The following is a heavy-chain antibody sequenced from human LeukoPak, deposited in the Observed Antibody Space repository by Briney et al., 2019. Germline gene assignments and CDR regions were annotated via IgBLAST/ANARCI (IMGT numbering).Heavy chain of an antibody. V-gene: IGHV3-33*01. Sequence: GGSLRLSCAASGFTFSSYGMHWVRQAPGKGLERVAVIWYDGSNKYYADSVKGRFTISRDNSKNTLYLQMNSLRAEDTAVYYCAGDRVTGTTGHYFDYWGQGTLVTVSS. CDR3: AGDRVTGTTGHYFDY. CDR1: GFTFSSYG. D-gene: IGHD1-20*01. J-gene: IGHJ4*02. CDR2: IWYDGSNK.